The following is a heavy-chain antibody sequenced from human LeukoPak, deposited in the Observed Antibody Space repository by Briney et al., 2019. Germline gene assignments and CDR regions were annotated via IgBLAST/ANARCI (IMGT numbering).Heavy chain of an antibody. CDR1: GFTFSSHA. D-gene: IGHD3-22*01. J-gene: IGHJ4*02. CDR2: ISYDGSNT. CDR3: AKVHLTYYYDSSGYGFQDY. Sequence: GGSLRLSCAASGFTFSSHAMHWVRQAPGKGLEWVGVISYDGSNTYYVDSVKGRFTISRDNSKNTVYLQMNSLRAEDTAVYYCAKVHLTYYYDSSGYGFQDYWGQGTLATVSS. V-gene: IGHV3-30*18.